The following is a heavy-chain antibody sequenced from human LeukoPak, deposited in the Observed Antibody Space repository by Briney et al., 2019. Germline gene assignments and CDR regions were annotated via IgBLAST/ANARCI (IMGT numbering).Heavy chain of an antibody. D-gene: IGHD5-18*01. CDR1: GFTFSSYG. CDR2: IRYDGTNK. Sequence: PGGSLRLSCAASGFTFSSYGMHWVRQAPGKGLEWVAFIRYDGTNKYYADSVKGQFTISRDNSKNTMYLQMNSLRAEDTAVYFCATGRDTAMVRLDYWGQGTLVTVSS. V-gene: IGHV3-30*02. CDR3: ATGRDTAMVRLDY. J-gene: IGHJ4*02.